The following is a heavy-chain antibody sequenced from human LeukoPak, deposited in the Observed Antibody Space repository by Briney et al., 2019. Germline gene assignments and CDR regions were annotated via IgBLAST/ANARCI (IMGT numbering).Heavy chain of an antibody. D-gene: IGHD1-26*01. CDR2: IWYDGSNK. V-gene: IGHV3-33*01. CDR1: GFTFSSYG. Sequence: GGSLRLSCAASGFTFSSYGMHWVRQAPGKGLEWVAVIWYDGSNKYYADSVKGRFTISRDNSKSTLFLQMSGLRAEDTALYYCASDHGAYWGQGTLVTVSS. J-gene: IGHJ4*02. CDR3: ASDHGAY.